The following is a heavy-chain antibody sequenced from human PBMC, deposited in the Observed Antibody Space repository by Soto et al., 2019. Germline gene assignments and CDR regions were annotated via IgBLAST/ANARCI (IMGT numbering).Heavy chain of an antibody. V-gene: IGHV1-46*01. CDR1: GYTLSSFY. CDR3: ARDFGLRYFDWTSVPYYYNGMGV. D-gene: IGHD3-9*01. J-gene: IGHJ6*02. CDR2: INPSGGNT. Sequence: ASVKVSCKASGYTLSSFYMHWVRQAPGQGLEWMGIINPSGGNTNYAQKLQGRVTLTRDTSTSTVYMELSSLRSEDTAVYYCARDFGLRYFDWTSVPYYYNGMGVWGQGTTVTVSS.